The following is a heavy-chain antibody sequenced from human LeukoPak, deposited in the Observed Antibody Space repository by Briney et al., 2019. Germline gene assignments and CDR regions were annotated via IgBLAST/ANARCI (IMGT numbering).Heavy chain of an antibody. CDR1: GFTFSSYG. Sequence: PGGSLRLSCAASGFTFSSYGMHWVRQAPGKGPEWVAVISYDGSNKYYADSVKGRFTISRDNSKNTLYLQMNSLRAEDTAVYYCAKDLYYYDSSGYNYWGQGTLVTVSS. V-gene: IGHV3-30*18. J-gene: IGHJ4*02. CDR2: ISYDGSNK. D-gene: IGHD3-22*01. CDR3: AKDLYYYDSSGYNY.